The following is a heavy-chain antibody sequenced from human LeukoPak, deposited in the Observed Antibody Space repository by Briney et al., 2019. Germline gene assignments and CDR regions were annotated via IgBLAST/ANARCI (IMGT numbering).Heavy chain of an antibody. D-gene: IGHD2-2*01. CDR1: GYTFSSYV. CDR3: ARDKAPYCSSTSCYLHWFDP. J-gene: IGHJ5*02. Sequence: ASVKVSCKSSGYTFSSYVITWVRQAPGQGLKWMGWISAYNGYTDYSQKLQGRVTMTTDTSTSTVYMELRSLRSDDTAVYYCARDKAPYCSSTSCYLHWFDPWGQGTLVTVSS. CDR2: ISAYNGYT. V-gene: IGHV1-18*01.